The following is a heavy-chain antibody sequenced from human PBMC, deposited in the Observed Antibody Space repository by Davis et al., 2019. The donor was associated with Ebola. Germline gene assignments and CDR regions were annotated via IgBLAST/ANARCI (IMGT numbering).Heavy chain of an antibody. CDR1: GGSISSYY. CDR3: TRGSGYDFWTVDY. Sequence: GSLRLSCTVSGGSISSYYWSWIRQHPGKGLEWIGYIYFTGTTYYNPSLKSRVTISADTSKNQFSLKLSSVTAADTAVYYCTRGSGYDFWTVDYWGQGTLVTVSS. CDR2: IYFTGTT. V-gene: IGHV4-59*01. D-gene: IGHD3-3*01. J-gene: IGHJ4*02.